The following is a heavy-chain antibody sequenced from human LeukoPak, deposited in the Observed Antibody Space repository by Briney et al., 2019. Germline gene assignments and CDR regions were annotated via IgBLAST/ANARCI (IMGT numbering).Heavy chain of an antibody. V-gene: IGHV3-23*01. Sequence: GGSLRLSCAASGFTFSSYAMSWVRQAPGKGLEWVSAISGSSGSTYYADSVKGRFTISRDNSKNTLYLQMNSLRAEDTAVYYCAKKHRYCSSTSCPRDNWFDPWGQGTLVTVSS. CDR1: GFTFSSYA. CDR2: ISGSSGST. J-gene: IGHJ5*02. CDR3: AKKHRYCSSTSCPRDNWFDP. D-gene: IGHD2-2*01.